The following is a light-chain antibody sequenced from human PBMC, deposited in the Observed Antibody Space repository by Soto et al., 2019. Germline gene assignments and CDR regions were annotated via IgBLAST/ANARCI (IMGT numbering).Light chain of an antibody. CDR2: GAS. Sequence: EIVMTQSPATLSVSPGERATLSCRAGQNIHTDLAWYQQKPGQAPRLLIYGASTRATGIPARFSGSGSATEFTLTISSLQSEDFAVYYCQQYNNWPPITFGQGTRLEIK. CDR3: QQYNNWPPIT. CDR1: QNIHTD. J-gene: IGKJ5*01. V-gene: IGKV3-15*01.